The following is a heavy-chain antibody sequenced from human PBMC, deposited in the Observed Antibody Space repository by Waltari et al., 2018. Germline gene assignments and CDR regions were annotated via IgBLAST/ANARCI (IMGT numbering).Heavy chain of an antibody. CDR3: AKDRGSGRIFFDS. D-gene: IGHD3-10*01. CDR1: GFTFSHFA. J-gene: IGHJ4*02. CDR2: IRCSGGTS. V-gene: IGHV3-23*01. Sequence: EVQLLESGGDLIEPGGSIGLSCAASGFTFSHFAMTCVRHAPGKRLEVGSSIRCSGGTSFYTDSVTRRFTVSRDNSDNTLYLQMNTLSAVDTGIYYCAKDRGSGRIFFDSWGRGTLVVVSS.